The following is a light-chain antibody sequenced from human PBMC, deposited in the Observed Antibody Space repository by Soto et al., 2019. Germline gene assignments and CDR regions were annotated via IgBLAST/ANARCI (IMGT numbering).Light chain of an antibody. Sequence: EIVLTQSPGTLSLSPGARAPLSCRASQSVSSNLAWYQQKPGQAPRLLIYGASTRATGIPARFSGSGSGTEFTLTISSLQPEDSATYFCLQHNSYPRTFGQGTKVDIK. J-gene: IGKJ1*01. CDR3: LQHNSYPRT. CDR2: GAS. CDR1: QSVSSN. V-gene: IGKV3-15*01.